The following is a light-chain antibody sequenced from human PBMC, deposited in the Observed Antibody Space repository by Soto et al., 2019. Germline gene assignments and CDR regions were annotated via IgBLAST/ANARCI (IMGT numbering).Light chain of an antibody. V-gene: IGKV3-20*01. Sequence: EIVLTQSPGTLSLSPGERATLSCRASQSVSNSYLAWYQQKPGQAPRLLIYDASRRATGIPDRFSGSGSETDFTLTISRLESEDFAVYYCQQYGSSPWTFGQGTKVEIK. CDR1: QSVSNSY. CDR2: DAS. J-gene: IGKJ1*01. CDR3: QQYGSSPWT.